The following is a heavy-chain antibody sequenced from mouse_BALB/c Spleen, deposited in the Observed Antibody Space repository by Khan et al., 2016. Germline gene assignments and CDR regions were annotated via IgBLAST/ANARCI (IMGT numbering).Heavy chain of an antibody. CDR3: APSYSF. CDR2: IDPANGNN. Sequence: VQLKQSGAELVKPGASVKLSCTASGFNIKDTYMHWVKQRPEQGLEWIGRIDPANGNNKYDPKFQGTATITADTSSNTAYLQLSGLTSEDTAVYYCAPSYSFWGQGTSVTVSS. CDR1: GFNIKDTY. V-gene: IGHV14-3*02. J-gene: IGHJ4*01. D-gene: IGHD2-10*01.